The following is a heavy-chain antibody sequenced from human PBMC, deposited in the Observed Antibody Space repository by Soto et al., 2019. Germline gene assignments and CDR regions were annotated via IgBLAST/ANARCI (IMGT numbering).Heavy chain of an antibody. Sequence: PVGSLRLSCTASGFTFNHYAMSWVRQARGKGLEWVSAVSGRGGSTKYADSVKGRFIISRDNSNSTLYLQMDSLRGEDTAVYYCAKDSTVTTSLYFYYYGFDVWGQGTTVTVSS. J-gene: IGHJ6*02. CDR3: AKDSTVTTSLYFYYYGFDV. D-gene: IGHD4-17*01. V-gene: IGHV3-23*01. CDR1: GFTFNHYA. CDR2: VSGRGGST.